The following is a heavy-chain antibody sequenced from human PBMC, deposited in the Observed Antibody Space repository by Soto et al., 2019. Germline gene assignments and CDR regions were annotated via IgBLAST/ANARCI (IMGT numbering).Heavy chain of an antibody. Sequence: SLRLSCAASGFPFSRNWMHWVRQAPGKGLEWVSRINTDGTTTTYADSVKGRFVISRDNARNTLYLEMNSLSAEDTAVYYCARFGTYYETSGFLYWGQGTLVTVSS. CDR3: ARFGTYYETSGFLY. CDR2: INTDGTTT. J-gene: IGHJ4*02. D-gene: IGHD3-22*01. V-gene: IGHV3-74*01. CDR1: GFPFSRNW.